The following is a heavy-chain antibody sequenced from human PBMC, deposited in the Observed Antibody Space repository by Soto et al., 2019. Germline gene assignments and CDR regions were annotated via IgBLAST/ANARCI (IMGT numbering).Heavy chain of an antibody. D-gene: IGHD3-16*02. J-gene: IGHJ4*02. CDR2: INPSIGTT. V-gene: IGHV1-46*01. CDR3: AGEPKSFYYFDY. Sequence: ASVKVSCKASGYTFTSYYIHWVRQAPGQGLEWMGVINPSIGTTSYAQKFQGRVTVTRDTSTSTVYMELISLRSEVTAVYYCAGEPKSFYYFDYWGQGTLVTVSS. CDR1: GYTFTSYY.